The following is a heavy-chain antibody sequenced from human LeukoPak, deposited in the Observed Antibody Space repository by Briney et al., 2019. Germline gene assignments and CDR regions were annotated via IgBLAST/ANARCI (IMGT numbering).Heavy chain of an antibody. D-gene: IGHD6-13*01. Sequence: GGSLRLSCAASGFTVSSNYMSWVRQAPGKGLEWVSVIYSGGSTYYADSVKGRFTISGHNSKNTLYLQMNSLRAEDTAVYYCARGIAAPLLFDYWGQGTLVTVSS. CDR2: IYSGGST. CDR1: GFTVSSNY. J-gene: IGHJ4*02. CDR3: ARGIAAPLLFDY. V-gene: IGHV3-53*04.